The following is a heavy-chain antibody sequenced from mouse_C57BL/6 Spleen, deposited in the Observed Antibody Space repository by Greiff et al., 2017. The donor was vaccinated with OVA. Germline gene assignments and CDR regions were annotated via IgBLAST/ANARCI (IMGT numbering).Heavy chain of an antibody. V-gene: IGHV2-2*01. J-gene: IGHJ4*01. Sequence: QVQLKQSGPGLVQPSQSLSITCTVSGFSLTSYGVHWVRQSPGKGLEWLGVIWSGGSTDYNAAFISRLSISKDNSKSQVFFKMNSLQADDTSIYYCASFSYYSNYYAMDYWGQGTSVTVSS. CDR2: IWSGGST. D-gene: IGHD2-5*01. CDR1: GFSLTSYG. CDR3: ASFSYYSNYYAMDY.